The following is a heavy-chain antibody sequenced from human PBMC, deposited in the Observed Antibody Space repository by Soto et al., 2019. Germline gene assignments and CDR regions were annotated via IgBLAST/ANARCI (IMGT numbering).Heavy chain of an antibody. CDR3: ARGFEDSGSYSYLDY. J-gene: IGHJ4*02. CDR2: ISSSSSYI. V-gene: IGHV3-21*01. CDR1: GFTFSSYS. D-gene: IGHD1-26*01. Sequence: EVQLVESGGGLVKPGGSLRLSCAASGFTFSSYSMNWVRQAPGKGLEWVSSISSSSSYIYYADSVKGRFTISRDNAKNSLYLQMNSLRAEDTAVYYSARGFEDSGSYSYLDYWGQGTLVTVSS.